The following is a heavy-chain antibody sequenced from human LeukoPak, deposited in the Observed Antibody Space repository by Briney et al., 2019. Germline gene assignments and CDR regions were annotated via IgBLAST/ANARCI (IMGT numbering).Heavy chain of an antibody. Sequence: GGSLRLSCAASGFTFSTYAMHWVRQAPGKGLEWVALISSDGSDTYYADSVKGRFTVSRDNSKNTLFLQMNGLRAEDTAVFYCARTPRFLEWLMDVWGKGTTVTVSS. CDR2: ISSDGSDT. V-gene: IGHV3-30*04. CDR1: GFTFSTYA. J-gene: IGHJ6*04. D-gene: IGHD3-3*01. CDR3: ARTPRFLEWLMDV.